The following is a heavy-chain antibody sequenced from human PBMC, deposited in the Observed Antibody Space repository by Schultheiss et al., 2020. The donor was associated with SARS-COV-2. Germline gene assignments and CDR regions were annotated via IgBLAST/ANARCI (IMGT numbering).Heavy chain of an antibody. J-gene: IGHJ4*02. CDR2: ITSSGSTI. CDR1: GFTFSSYE. CDR3: AVRFLEGWDY. Sequence: GGSLRLSCAASGFTFSSYEMNWVRQAPGKGLEWVSYITSSGSTIYYADSVKGRFTISRDNAKNSLYLQMNSLRAEDTAVYYCAVRFLEGWDYWGQGTLVTVSS. V-gene: IGHV3-48*03. D-gene: IGHD3-3*01.